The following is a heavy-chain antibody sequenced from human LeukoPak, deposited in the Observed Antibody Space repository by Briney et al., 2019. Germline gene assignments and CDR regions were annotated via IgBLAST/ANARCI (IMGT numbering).Heavy chain of an antibody. CDR3: AHLGGVVTATTDFGY. CDR2: TRNKADTYTT. CDR1: GFTFSDHY. J-gene: IGHJ4*02. Sequence: GGSLGLSCAASGFTFSDHYMDWVRQAPGKGLEWVGRTRNKADTYTTHYAASVEGRFTISRDDSKNSLYLQMNSLKTEDTAVYYCAHLGGVVTATTDFGYWGQGTLVTVSS. D-gene: IGHD2-2*01. V-gene: IGHV3-72*01.